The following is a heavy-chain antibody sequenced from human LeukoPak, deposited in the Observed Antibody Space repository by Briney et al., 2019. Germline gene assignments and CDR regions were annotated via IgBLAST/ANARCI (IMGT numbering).Heavy chain of an antibody. J-gene: IGHJ4*02. CDR3: ARQNVGHYFHY. V-gene: IGHV4-39*01. CDR2: IYYSGST. CDR1: GASISSSSYY. Sequence: PSETLSLTCTVSGASISSSSYYWGWIRQPPGKGLEWIGNIYYSGSTYYNPSLKSRLTISVDTSKNQLSLKLSSVTAADTAVYYCARQNVGHYFHYWGQGTLVTVSS. D-gene: IGHD1-1*01.